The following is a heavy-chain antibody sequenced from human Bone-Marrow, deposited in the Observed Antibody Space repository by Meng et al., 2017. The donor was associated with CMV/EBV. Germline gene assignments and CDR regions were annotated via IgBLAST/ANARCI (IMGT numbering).Heavy chain of an antibody. CDR3: ARVGSSTSCYECYFDY. CDR2: TYYRSKWYN. J-gene: IGHJ4*02. CDR1: GDSVSSNSAA. V-gene: IGHV6-1*01. D-gene: IGHD2-2*01. Sequence: QVQLPQSGHGLVNPSQTLSLTCAISGDSVSSNSAAWNWIRQSPSRCLEWLGRTYYRSKWYNDYAVSVKSRITINPDTSKNQFSLQLNSVTPEDTAVYYCARVGSSTSCYECYFDYWGQGTLVTVSS.